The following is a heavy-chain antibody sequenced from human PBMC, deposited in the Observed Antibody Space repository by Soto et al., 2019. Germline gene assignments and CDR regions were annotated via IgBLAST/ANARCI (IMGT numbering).Heavy chain of an antibody. J-gene: IGHJ3*02. CDR2: ISYDGSNK. CDR3: AKDPVDSAYDDSSVSAFDI. Sequence: QVQLVESGGGVVQPGRSLRLSCAASGFTFSSYGMHWVRQAPGKGLEWVAVISYDGSNKYYADSVKGRFTISRDNSKNTLYLQMNSLRAEDTAVYYCAKDPVDSAYDDSSVSAFDIWGQGTMVTVSS. CDR1: GFTFSSYG. D-gene: IGHD3-22*01. V-gene: IGHV3-30*18.